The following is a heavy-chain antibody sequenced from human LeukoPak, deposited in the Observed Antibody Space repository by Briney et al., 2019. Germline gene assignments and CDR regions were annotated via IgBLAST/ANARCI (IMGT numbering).Heavy chain of an antibody. D-gene: IGHD1-26*01. J-gene: IGHJ4*02. CDR3: ARGASGAPYY. V-gene: IGHV3-74*01. Sequence: PGGSLRLSCAAPGLIFSTYGMHWVRQAPGKVLVWVSRINSDGSSTRYADSVKGRFTISRDNAKNTLYLQMNSLRAEDTAVYYCARGASGAPYYWGQGTLVTVSS. CDR2: INSDGSST. CDR1: GLIFSTYG.